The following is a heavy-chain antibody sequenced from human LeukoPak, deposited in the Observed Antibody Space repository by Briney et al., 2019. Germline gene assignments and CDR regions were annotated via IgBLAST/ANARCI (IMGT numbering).Heavy chain of an antibody. V-gene: IGHV4-61*02. CDR3: ARVPGYCSSTSCYIYYGIDV. D-gene: IGHD2-2*01. CDR1: GGSISSSSYY. CDR2: IYTSGST. J-gene: IGHJ6*02. Sequence: SETLSLTCTVSGGSISSSSYYWSWIRQPAGKGLEWIGRIYTSGSTNYNPSLKSRVTMSVDTSKNQFSLKLSSVTAADTAVYYCARVPGYCSSTSCYIYYGIDVWGQGTTVTVSS.